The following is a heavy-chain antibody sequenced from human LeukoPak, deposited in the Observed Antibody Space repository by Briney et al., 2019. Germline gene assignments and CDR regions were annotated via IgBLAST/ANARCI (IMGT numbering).Heavy chain of an antibody. CDR2: LNPNTGDA. CDR1: GYTFTCHY. V-gene: IGHV1-2*02. J-gene: IGHJ4*02. D-gene: IGHD3-9*01. CDR3: AGLGLKTTGYYRLDY. Sequence: ASVNVSCKASGYTFTCHYLHWVRQAPGQGLEWRGWLNPNTGDALYIQKFQGRVTMTGDTSISTAYMELSSLMSDDTAVYYCAGLGLKTTGYYRLDYWGQGTLVTVSS.